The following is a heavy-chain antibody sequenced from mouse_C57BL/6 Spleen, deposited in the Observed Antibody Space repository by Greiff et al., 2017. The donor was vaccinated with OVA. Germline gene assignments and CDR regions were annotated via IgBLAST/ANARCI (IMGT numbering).Heavy chain of an antibody. D-gene: IGHD2-1*01. CDR1: GFTFSSYG. Sequence: EVKLMESGGDLVKPGGSLKLSCAASGFTFSSYGMSWVRQTPDKRLEWVATISSGGSYTYYPDSVKGRFTISRDNAKNTLYLQMSSLKSEDTAMYYCARQGGNYDFDYWGQGTTLTVSS. CDR2: ISSGGSYT. V-gene: IGHV5-6*01. CDR3: ARQGGNYDFDY. J-gene: IGHJ2*01.